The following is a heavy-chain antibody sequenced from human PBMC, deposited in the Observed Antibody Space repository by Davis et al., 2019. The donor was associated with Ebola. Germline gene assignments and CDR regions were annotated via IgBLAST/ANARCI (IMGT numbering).Heavy chain of an antibody. Sequence: GSLRLSCTVSGGSISTYYWTWIRQLPGKGLEWIVNIYYTGSTHYNPSLKSRVTISVDTSKNQFSLKLSSVTAADTAVYYCARDHGGGRMDVWGQGTTVTVSS. V-gene: IGHV4-59*01. J-gene: IGHJ6*02. CDR2: IYYTGST. CDR3: ARDHGGGRMDV. D-gene: IGHD3-16*01. CDR1: GGSISTYY.